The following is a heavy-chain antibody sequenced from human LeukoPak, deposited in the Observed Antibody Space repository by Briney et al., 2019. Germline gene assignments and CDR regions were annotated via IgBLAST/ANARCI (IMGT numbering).Heavy chain of an antibody. D-gene: IGHD2-8*01. V-gene: IGHV1-46*01. J-gene: IGHJ4*02. CDR1: GYTFTSYY. CDR2: INPSGGST. CDR3: AREGQPGYAFDY. Sequence: ASVKVSCKASGYTFTSYYMHWVRQAPGQGLEWMGTINPSGGSTSYAQKFQGRVTMTRDTSTSTVYMELSSLRSEDTAVYYCAREGQPGYAFDYGGQGTLVTVSS.